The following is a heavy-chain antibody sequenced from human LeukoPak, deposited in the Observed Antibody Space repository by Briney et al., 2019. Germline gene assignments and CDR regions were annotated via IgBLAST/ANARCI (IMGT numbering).Heavy chain of an antibody. D-gene: IGHD3-3*01. CDR1: GFTFSSYW. J-gene: IGHJ4*02. V-gene: IGHV3-7*01. Sequence: GGSLRLSCAASGFTFSSYWMSWVRQAPGKGLEWVANIKQDGSEKYYVDSVKGRFTISRDNAKNSLYLQMNSLRAEDTAVYYCARDSNYDFWSSYQYPSDYWGQGTLVTVSS. CDR3: ARDSNYDFWSSYQYPSDY. CDR2: IKQDGSEK.